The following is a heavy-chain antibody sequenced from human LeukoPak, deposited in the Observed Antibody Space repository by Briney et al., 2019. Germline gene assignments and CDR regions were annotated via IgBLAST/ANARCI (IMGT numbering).Heavy chain of an antibody. CDR3: ATRHHSRTYMVPLDS. CDR2: THRSGDT. CDR1: GVSISSDNW. D-gene: IGHD3-10*01. V-gene: IGHV4-4*02. J-gene: IGHJ4*02. Sequence: PSGTLSLTCAVYGVSISSDNWWTWVRQPPGKGLEWIGETHRSGDTKYNPSLNGRVTISMDNSKNQLSLNLISVTAADTAIYFCATRHHSRTYMVPLDSWGQGTLATVSS.